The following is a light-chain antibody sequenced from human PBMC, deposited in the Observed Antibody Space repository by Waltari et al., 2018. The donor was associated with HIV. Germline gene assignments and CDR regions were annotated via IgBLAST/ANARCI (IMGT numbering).Light chain of an antibody. Sequence: DIQMNPSPSSLSVFVGVKITITCWGSQEIGEFLDWYQQKPGEVPSVLIYSASALQSGVPVRFRGSGSGTYFTLTISSLQPEDVATYYCQSDITVPITFGQGTRLEIK. J-gene: IGKJ5*01. CDR1: QEIGEF. CDR3: QSDITVPIT. V-gene: IGKV1-27*01. CDR2: SAS.